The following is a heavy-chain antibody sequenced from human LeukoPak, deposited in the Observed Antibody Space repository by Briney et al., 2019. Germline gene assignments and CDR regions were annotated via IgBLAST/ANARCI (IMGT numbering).Heavy chain of an antibody. CDR3: TREIGGTTVHY. D-gene: IGHD1-7*01. CDR2: VYSSGRT. V-gene: IGHV4-39*07. J-gene: IGHJ4*01. Sequence: SETLSLTCSVSDDSITMYYWGWIRQPPGKGLEWIGSVYSSGRTYYNPSLTSRVTVSADTSKNQFSLKLSSVTAADTAVYYCTREIGGTTVHYWGHGMLVTVSS. CDR1: DDSITMYY.